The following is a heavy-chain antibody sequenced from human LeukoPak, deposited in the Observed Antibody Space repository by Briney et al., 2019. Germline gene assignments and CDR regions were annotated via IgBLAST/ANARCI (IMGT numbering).Heavy chain of an antibody. CDR3: ARDYSWELLMDY. CDR1: GFTFSSCW. J-gene: IGHJ4*02. CDR2: IKQDGSEK. D-gene: IGHD1-26*01. Sequence: GGSLRLSCAASGFTFSSCWMSWVRQAPGKGLEWVANIKQDGSEKYYVDSVKGRFTISRDNAKNSLYLQMNSLRAEDTAVYYCARDYSWELLMDYWGQGTLVTVSS. V-gene: IGHV3-7*01.